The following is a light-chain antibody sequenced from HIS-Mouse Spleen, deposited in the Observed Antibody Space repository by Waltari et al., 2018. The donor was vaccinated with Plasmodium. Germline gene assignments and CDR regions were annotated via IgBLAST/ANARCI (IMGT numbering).Light chain of an antibody. CDR3: QKYNNWPRGT. Sequence: EIVMTQSPATLSVSPGESATLSCRASQSVSSNLAWYPQKPGQAPRLLIYGASTRATGIPARFSGSVSGTEFTLTISSMQAEDFAVYYCQKYNNWPRGTFGQGTKVEIK. CDR1: QSVSSN. V-gene: IGKV3-15*01. CDR2: GAS. J-gene: IGKJ1*01.